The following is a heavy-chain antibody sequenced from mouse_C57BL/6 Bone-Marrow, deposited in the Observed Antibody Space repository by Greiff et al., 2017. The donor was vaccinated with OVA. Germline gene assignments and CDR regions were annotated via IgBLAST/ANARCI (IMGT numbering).Heavy chain of an antibody. V-gene: IGHV1-52*01. Sequence: VQLQQPGAELVRPGSSVKLSCKASGYTFTSYWMHWVKQRPIQGLEWIGNIDPSDSETHYNQKFKDKATLTVDKSSSTAYMQLSSLTSEDSAVYDWALYYYGSRGYFDVWGTGTTVTVSS. D-gene: IGHD1-1*01. CDR1: GYTFTSYW. CDR2: IDPSDSET. J-gene: IGHJ1*03. CDR3: ALYYYGSRGYFDV.